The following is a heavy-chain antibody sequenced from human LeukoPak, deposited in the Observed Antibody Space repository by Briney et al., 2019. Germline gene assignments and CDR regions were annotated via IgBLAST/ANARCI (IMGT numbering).Heavy chain of an antibody. CDR1: GYTFTSYG. Sequence: ASVKVSCKASGYTFTSYGISWVRQAPGQGLEWMGWISAYNGNTNYAQKLQGRVTMTTDTSTSTAYMEPRSLRSDDTAVYYCARVFRHSSSWYSAGDAFDIWGQGTMVTVAS. CDR3: ARVFRHSSSWYSAGDAFDI. V-gene: IGHV1-18*01. CDR2: ISAYNGNT. J-gene: IGHJ3*02. D-gene: IGHD6-13*01.